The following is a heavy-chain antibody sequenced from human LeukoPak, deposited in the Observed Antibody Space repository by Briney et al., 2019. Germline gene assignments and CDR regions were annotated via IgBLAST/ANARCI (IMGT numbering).Heavy chain of an antibody. Sequence: KPSETLSLTCTVSGDSISSYYWSWIRQPPGKGLEWIGYIYTSGGTNYIPSLKGRVTISIDTSKNQFSLKLSSVTAADSAVYYCARPTRLSTSPDRYFLDYWGQGTLVTVSS. J-gene: IGHJ4*02. CDR3: ARPTRLSTSPDRYFLDY. V-gene: IGHV4-4*09. CDR1: GDSISSYY. CDR2: IYTSGGT. D-gene: IGHD6-6*01.